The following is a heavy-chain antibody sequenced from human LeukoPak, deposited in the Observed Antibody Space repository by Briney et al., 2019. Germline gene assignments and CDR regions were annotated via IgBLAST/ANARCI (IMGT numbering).Heavy chain of an antibody. CDR2: ISSRSITI. V-gene: IGHV3-11*01. CDR3: ARLKAGF. J-gene: IGHJ4*02. CDR1: GFTFSDYY. Sequence: PGGSLRLSCAASGFTFSDYYMSWIRQAPGKGLEWVAYISSRSITIHYADSVRGRFTISRDNAMRSVYLQMNSLGAEDTAIYYCARLKAGFWGQGTLVTVSS.